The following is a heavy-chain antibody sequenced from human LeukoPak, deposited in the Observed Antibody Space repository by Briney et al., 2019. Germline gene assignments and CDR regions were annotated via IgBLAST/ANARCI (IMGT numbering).Heavy chain of an antibody. CDR3: ARVGEQLVIDY. CDR2: IYYSGST. J-gene: IGHJ4*02. V-gene: IGHV4-59*01. D-gene: IGHD6-6*01. CDR1: GGYISSYY. Sequence: PSETLSHTCSVSGGYISSYYWSWLQQPPLKGLEWIGYIYYSGSTNYNPSLKSRVSIAVDTSKNQFSLKLSSVTAADTAVYYRARVGEQLVIDYWGQRTLVTVSS.